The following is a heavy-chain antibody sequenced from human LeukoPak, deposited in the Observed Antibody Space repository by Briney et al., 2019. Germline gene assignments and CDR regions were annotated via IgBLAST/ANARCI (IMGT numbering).Heavy chain of an antibody. D-gene: IGHD2-15*01. CDR3: ARDVADIPLDY. CDR1: GFTFSTYS. J-gene: IGHJ4*02. V-gene: IGHV3-21*01. CDR2: ISSSSSFI. Sequence: GGSLTLSCVASGFTFSTYSMNWVRQAPGKGLEWVSSISSSSSFIYYADSVKGRFTISRDNAKNSLYLQMNSLRAEDTAVYYCARDVADIPLDYWGQGTLVTVSS.